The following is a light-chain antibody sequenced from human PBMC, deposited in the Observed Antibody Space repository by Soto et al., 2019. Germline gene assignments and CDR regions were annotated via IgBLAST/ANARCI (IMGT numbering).Light chain of an antibody. Sequence: DIVLTQSPLSLPVIPGEPASISCRSSHSLQYSNGYNYLDWYFQKPGQSPQLLISLGSTRASGVPDRFSGSGSGTDFTLKISRVEADDVGVYYCFQGLQTPPITFGQGTRLEIK. CDR2: LGS. J-gene: IGKJ5*01. CDR3: FQGLQTPPIT. CDR1: HSLQYSNGYNY. V-gene: IGKV2-28*01.